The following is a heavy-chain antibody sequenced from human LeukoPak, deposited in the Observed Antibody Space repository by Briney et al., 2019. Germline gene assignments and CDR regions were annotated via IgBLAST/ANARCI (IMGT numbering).Heavy chain of an antibody. V-gene: IGHV1-2*02. CDR3: ASLPQSIAARPYFDY. Sequence: GASVKVSCKASGYTFTGYYMHWVRQAPGQGLEWMGWINPNSGGTNYAQKFQGRVTMTRDTSISTAYMALSRLRSDDTAVYYCASLPQSIAARPYFDYWGQGTLVTVSS. D-gene: IGHD6-6*01. CDR1: GYTFTGYY. CDR2: INPNSGGT. J-gene: IGHJ4*02.